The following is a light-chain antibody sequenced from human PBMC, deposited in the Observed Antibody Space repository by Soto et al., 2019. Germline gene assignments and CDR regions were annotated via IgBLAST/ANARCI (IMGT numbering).Light chain of an antibody. CDR3: QQYSSYYFT. CDR2: RAS. CDR1: QSISSW. V-gene: IGKV1-5*03. J-gene: IGKJ3*01. Sequence: DIQMTQSPSTLSASVGDRVNITCRASQSISSWLAWYQQKPGKAPKLLIYRASDLQTGVPSRLSGSGSGTEFNLTISSLQTDDIETYYCQQYSSYYFTFGPGTQVDVK.